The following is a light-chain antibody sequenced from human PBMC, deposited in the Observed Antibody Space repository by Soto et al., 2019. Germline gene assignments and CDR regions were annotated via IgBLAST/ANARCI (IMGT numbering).Light chain of an antibody. CDR2: DAS. V-gene: IGKV1-5*01. J-gene: IGKJ1*01. CDR3: QQYNSYSWT. CDR1: QSISSW. Sequence: DIPMTQSPSSLSASVGDRVTISCRASQSISSWLAWYQQKPGKAPKFLIYDASSLESGVPSRFSGSGSGTEFTLTISSLQPDDVATYYCQQYNSYSWTFGQGTKVDIK.